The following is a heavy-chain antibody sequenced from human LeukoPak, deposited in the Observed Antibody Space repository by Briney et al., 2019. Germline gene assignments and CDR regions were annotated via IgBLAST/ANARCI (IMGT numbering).Heavy chain of an antibody. CDR2: ITSSGSTI. D-gene: IGHD3-10*01. J-gene: IGHJ5*02. CDR3: ASQKGYYGSGSYERSNWFDP. V-gene: IGHV3-11*01. CDR1: GFTFSDYY. Sequence: SGGSLRLSCAASGFTFSDYYMSWIRQAPGKGLEWLSYITSSGSTIYYVDSVKGRFTISRDNAKNSLYLHMNSLRAEDTAVYYCASQKGYYGSGSYERSNWFDPWGQGTLVTVSS.